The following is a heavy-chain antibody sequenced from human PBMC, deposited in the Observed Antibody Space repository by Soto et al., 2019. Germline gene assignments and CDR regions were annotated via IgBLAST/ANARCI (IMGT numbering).Heavy chain of an antibody. Sequence: QAQLVQSGAEVKEPGASVKVSCKASGYTFTGYGITWVRQAAGQGLEWMGWASPLGATTNSAPKFQGRVTMTTDTSTNMAYMELRSLRSDDTAVYYCARGGTAEADFWGQGTLVTVSS. V-gene: IGHV1-18*01. CDR1: GYTFTGYG. CDR3: ARGGTAEADF. D-gene: IGHD2-21*02. CDR2: ASPLGATT. J-gene: IGHJ4*02.